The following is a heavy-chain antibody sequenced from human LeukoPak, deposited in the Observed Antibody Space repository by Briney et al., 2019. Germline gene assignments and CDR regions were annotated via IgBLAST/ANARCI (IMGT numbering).Heavy chain of an antibody. Sequence: SETLSLTCTVSGGSISSNYWSWIRQPPGKGLEWIGYIYYSGSTNFNPSLKSRVTISVDTSKNQFSLKLSSVTAADTAVYYCARAHDDAFDIWGQGTMVTVSS. CDR2: IYYSGST. J-gene: IGHJ3*02. CDR1: GGSISSNY. CDR3: ARAHDDAFDI. V-gene: IGHV4-59*01.